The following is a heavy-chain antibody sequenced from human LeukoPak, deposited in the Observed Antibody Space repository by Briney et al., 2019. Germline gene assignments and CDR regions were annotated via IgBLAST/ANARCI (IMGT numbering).Heavy chain of an antibody. Sequence: GGSLRLSCAASGFTFSSYAMHWVRQAPGKGLEWVAVISYDGSNKYYADSVKGRFTISRDNSKNTLYLQMNSLRAEDTAVYYCARGQVLRFSEWLYYFDYWGQGTLVTVSS. J-gene: IGHJ4*02. D-gene: IGHD3-3*01. CDR3: ARGQVLRFSEWLYYFDY. CDR1: GFTFSSYA. CDR2: ISYDGSNK. V-gene: IGHV3-30-3*01.